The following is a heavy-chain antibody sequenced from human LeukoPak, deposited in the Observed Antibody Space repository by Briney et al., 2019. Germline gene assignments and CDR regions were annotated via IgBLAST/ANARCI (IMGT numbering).Heavy chain of an antibody. CDR3: ARQEGIAAAGTGYYYYYGMDV. Sequence: GESLKISCKGSGYSFTNYWISWVRQMPGKGLEWMGRIDPSDSYTNYSPSFQGHVTISADKSISPAYLQWSSLKASDTAMYYCARQEGIAAAGTGYYYYYGMDVWGQGTTVTVSS. D-gene: IGHD6-13*01. J-gene: IGHJ6*02. V-gene: IGHV5-10-1*01. CDR1: GYSFTNYW. CDR2: IDPSDSYT.